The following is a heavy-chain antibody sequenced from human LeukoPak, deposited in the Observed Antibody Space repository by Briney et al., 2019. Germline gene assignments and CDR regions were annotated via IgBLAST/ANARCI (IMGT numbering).Heavy chain of an antibody. Sequence: GGSLRLSCTASGFRFGGYSIHWVRQAPGKGLEWLSYISVSGTIHADSVMGRVTVSRDNAKNSLYLQMNSLRAEDTAVYYCARIRGSTLPISYMDVWGKGTTVTVSS. V-gene: IGHV3-48*04. D-gene: IGHD6-13*01. CDR2: ISVSGT. CDR3: ARIRGSTLPISYMDV. J-gene: IGHJ6*03. CDR1: GFRFGGYS.